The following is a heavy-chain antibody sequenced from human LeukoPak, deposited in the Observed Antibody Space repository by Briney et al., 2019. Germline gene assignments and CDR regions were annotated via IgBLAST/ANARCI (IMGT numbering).Heavy chain of an antibody. D-gene: IGHD3-10*01. CDR1: GYTFTGYY. Sequence: VASVKVSCKASGYTFTGYYMHWVRQAPGQGLEWMGCINPDKGDTLYAQKLHDRVSMTRDTSVNTAYMELSSLTSDDTAVYYCAKDSELFYYGFGTDYWGQGTPVTVSS. CDR2: INPDKGDT. J-gene: IGHJ4*02. V-gene: IGHV1-2*02. CDR3: AKDSELFYYGFGTDY.